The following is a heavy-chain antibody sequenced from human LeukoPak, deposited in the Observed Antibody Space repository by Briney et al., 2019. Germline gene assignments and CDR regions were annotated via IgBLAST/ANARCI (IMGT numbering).Heavy chain of an antibody. Sequence: PSETLSLTCTVSGGSISSGSYYWSWIRQPAGKGLEWIGRIYTSGSTNYNPSLKSRVTISVDTSKNQFSLELSSVTAADTAVYYCARQSGRYDAFDIWGQGTMVTVSS. CDR1: GGSISSGSYY. V-gene: IGHV4-61*02. CDR3: ARQSGRYDAFDI. D-gene: IGHD3-10*01. CDR2: IYTSGST. J-gene: IGHJ3*02.